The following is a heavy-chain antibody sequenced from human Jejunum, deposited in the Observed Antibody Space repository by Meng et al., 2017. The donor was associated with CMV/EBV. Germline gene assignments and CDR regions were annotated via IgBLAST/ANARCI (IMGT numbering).Heavy chain of an antibody. V-gene: IGHV3-7*01. CDR1: GFTLSNHW. J-gene: IGHJ4*02. CDR2: INFDGSVE. Sequence: AASGFTLSNHWMTWVRHFPGKGLEWVANINFDGSVEYYVDSVRGRFTIARDNAKNSLSLQMNSLRAEDTAVYYCAKGGTLSFSLDSWGQGTLVTVSS. D-gene: IGHD3-16*01. CDR3: AKGGTLSFSLDS.